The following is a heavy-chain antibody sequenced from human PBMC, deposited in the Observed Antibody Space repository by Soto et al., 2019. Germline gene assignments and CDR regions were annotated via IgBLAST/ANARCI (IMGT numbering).Heavy chain of an antibody. J-gene: IGHJ6*02. CDR3: AKGAGCYGLGTWLVGKIFFGMDV. D-gene: IGHD3-10*01. Sequence: QVQLVESGGGVVQPGRSLRLSCAASGFTFSSYGMHWVRQAPGKGLERVAVISYDGSNKYYADSVKGRFTISRDNSKNMMSLQMNSVIADDTAVYNFAKGAGCYGLGTWLVGKIFFGMDVWDQARTVTFSS. V-gene: IGHV3-30*18. CDR1: GFTFSSYG. CDR2: ISYDGSNK.